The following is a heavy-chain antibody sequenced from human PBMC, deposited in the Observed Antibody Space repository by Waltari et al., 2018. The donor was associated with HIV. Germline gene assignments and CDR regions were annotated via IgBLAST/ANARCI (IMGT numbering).Heavy chain of an antibody. Sequence: VQLVESGGGVVQPGASLRLSCEGSGFVFRRLAIHWVRQAPGQGLGGVATISYDGSNRHLSDAVKGRFTISRDNSKNTTYLEMTSLRPDDTAVFFCAKDGGGSKTDSFEVWGQGTLVTV. CDR3: AKDGGGSKTDSFEV. D-gene: IGHD3-16*01. CDR2: ISYDGSNR. CDR1: GFVFRRLA. J-gene: IGHJ3*01. V-gene: IGHV3-30*18.